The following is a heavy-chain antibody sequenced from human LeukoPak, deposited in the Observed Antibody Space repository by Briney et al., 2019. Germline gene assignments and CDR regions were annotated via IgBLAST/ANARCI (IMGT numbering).Heavy chain of an antibody. J-gene: IGHJ5*02. CDR2: IQYDGGNE. CDR1: GFTFSSYG. V-gene: IGHV3-30*02. Sequence: GGSLRLSCAASGFTFSSYGMYWVRQAPGKGLEWVAYIQYDGGNEHYADSVKGRFTISRDNSKNTLYLQMNSLKTEDTAVYYCTTDSLTVVVPAAKGPWGQGALVTVSS. D-gene: IGHD2-2*01. CDR3: TTDSLTVVVPAAKGP.